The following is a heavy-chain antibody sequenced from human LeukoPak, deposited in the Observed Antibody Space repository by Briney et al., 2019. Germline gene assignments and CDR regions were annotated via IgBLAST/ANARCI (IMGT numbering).Heavy chain of an antibody. Sequence: PGGSLRLSCAASGFTFSSYAMSWVRQAPGKGLEWVSAISGSGGSTYYADSVKGRFTISRDNSKNTLYLQMNSLRAEDTAVYYCAKGGVLLWFGGNDYWGQGTLATVSS. CDR3: AKGGVLLWFGGNDY. CDR2: ISGSGGST. V-gene: IGHV3-23*01. D-gene: IGHD3-10*01. J-gene: IGHJ4*02. CDR1: GFTFSSYA.